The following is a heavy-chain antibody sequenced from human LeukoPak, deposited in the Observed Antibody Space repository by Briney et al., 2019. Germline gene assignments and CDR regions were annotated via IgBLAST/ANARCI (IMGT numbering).Heavy chain of an antibody. Sequence: ASVKVSCKASGYSFSIYGITWARQAPGQGLEYLGWISASDGTTNYAQKVQDRVTMTTDTSTSTAYMELRSLRSDDTAVYYCARDSTVVAGINWFDPWGQGTLVTVSS. J-gene: IGHJ5*02. V-gene: IGHV1-18*01. D-gene: IGHD2-15*01. CDR2: ISASDGTT. CDR1: GYSFSIYG. CDR3: ARDSTVVAGINWFDP.